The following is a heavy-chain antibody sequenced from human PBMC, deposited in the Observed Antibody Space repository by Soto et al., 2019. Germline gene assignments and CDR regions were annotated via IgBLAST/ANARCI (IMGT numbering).Heavy chain of an antibody. CDR1: GFTFSSFG. D-gene: IGHD2-2*02. Sequence: QVQLVESGGGVVQPGRSLRLSCVASGFTFSSFGMHWVRQAPGKGPEWLAVISYDGGNKYYADSEKGRLTISRDNSKSTLYLKMDSLREEESAVYYCAKDRGQFCYNLGDVWGQGTTVTVSS. CDR3: AKDRGQFCYNLGDV. CDR2: ISYDGGNK. V-gene: IGHV3-30*18. J-gene: IGHJ6*02.